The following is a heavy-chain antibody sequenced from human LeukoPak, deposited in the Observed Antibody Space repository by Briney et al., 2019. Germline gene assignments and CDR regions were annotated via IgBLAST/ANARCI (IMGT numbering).Heavy chain of an antibody. D-gene: IGHD3-10*01. V-gene: IGHV3-23*01. CDR1: GLTFSSYA. CDR2: ISGSGGST. CDR3: AKIPPGSHWVDFDY. J-gene: IGHJ4*02. Sequence: PGGSLRLSCAASGLTFSSYAMSWVRQAPGKGLEWVSGISGSGGSTYYADSVKGRFTISRDNSQNTLYLQMNSLRGEDTAVYYCAKIPPGSHWVDFDYWGQGTLVTVSS.